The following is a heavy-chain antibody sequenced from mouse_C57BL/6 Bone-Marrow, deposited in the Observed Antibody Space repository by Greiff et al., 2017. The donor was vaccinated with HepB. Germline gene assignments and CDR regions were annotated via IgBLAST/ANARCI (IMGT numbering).Heavy chain of an antibody. CDR2: IDPENGDT. Sequence: EVKLMESGAELVRPGASVKLSCTASGFNIKDDYMHWVKQRPEQGLEWIGWIDPENGDTEYASKFQGKATITADTSSNTAYLQLSSLTSEDTAVYYCTTMHYGSSSWFAYWGQGTLVTVSA. J-gene: IGHJ3*01. D-gene: IGHD1-1*01. CDR3: TTMHYGSSSWFAY. V-gene: IGHV14-4*01. CDR1: GFNIKDDY.